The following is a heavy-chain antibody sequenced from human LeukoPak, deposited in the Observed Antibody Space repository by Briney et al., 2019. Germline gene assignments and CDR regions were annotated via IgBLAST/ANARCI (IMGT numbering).Heavy chain of an antibody. V-gene: IGHV1-69*06. CDR3: ARVSQNYYDSTSNWFDP. Sequence: SVKVSCKASGGTFSSYAISWVRQAPGQGLEWMGGIIPIFGTANYAQKFQGRVTITADKSTSTAYMELSSLRSEDTAVYYCARVSQNYYDSTSNWFDPWGQGTLVTVSS. J-gene: IGHJ5*02. CDR2: IIPIFGTA. CDR1: GGTFSSYA. D-gene: IGHD3-22*01.